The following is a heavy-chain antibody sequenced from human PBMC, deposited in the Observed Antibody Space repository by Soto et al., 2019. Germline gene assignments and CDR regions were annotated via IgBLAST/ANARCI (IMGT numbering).Heavy chain of an antibody. CDR2: ISGSGGST. CDR1: GFTFSSYA. Sequence: GESLKISCAASGFTFSSYAMSWVRQAPGKGLEWVSAISGSGGSTYYADSVKGRFTISRDNSKNTLYLQMNSLRAEDTAVYYCAKEGYFDWLLEHAYWGQGTLVTVSS. V-gene: IGHV3-23*01. CDR3: AKEGYFDWLLEHAY. D-gene: IGHD3-9*01. J-gene: IGHJ4*02.